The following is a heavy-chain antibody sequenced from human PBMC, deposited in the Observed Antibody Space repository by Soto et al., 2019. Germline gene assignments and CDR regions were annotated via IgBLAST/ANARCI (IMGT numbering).Heavy chain of an antibody. CDR3: ARHMIRGVLPTNFAY. CDR1: GYSFTSYW. CDR2: IYPGDSDT. Sequence: GESLKISCKTSGYSFTSYWIGWVRQMPGKGLEWMGIIYPGDSDTRYSPSFKGQVTISADRSISTAYLQWGSLKASDTAMYYCARHMIRGVLPTNFAYWGQGSLVTVSS. V-gene: IGHV5-51*01. J-gene: IGHJ4*02. D-gene: IGHD3-10*01.